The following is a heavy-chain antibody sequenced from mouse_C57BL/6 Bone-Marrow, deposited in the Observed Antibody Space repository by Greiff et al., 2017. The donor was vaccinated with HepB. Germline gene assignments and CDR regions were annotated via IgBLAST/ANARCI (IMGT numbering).Heavy chain of an antibody. CDR1: LFTFISYF. CDR3: AIGTVEGRWYFDV. J-gene: IGHJ1*03. V-gene: IGHV5-6*01. CDR2: ISSGGSYT. D-gene: IGHD1-1*01. Sequence: LFNPLFSLTLSFSSSLFTFISYFMSLVRQTPYKRLEWVATISSGGSYTYYPDSVKGRFTISRDNAKNTLYLQMSSLKSEDTAMYYCAIGTVEGRWYFDVRGTGTTVTVSS.